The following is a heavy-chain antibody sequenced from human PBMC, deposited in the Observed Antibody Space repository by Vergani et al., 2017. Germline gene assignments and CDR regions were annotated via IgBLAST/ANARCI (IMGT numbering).Heavy chain of an antibody. D-gene: IGHD5-18*01. Sequence: QVQLQESGPGLVKPSETLSLTCTVSGYSISSGYYWGWIRQPPGKGLEWIGYIYYSGSTNYNPSLKSRVTISVDTSKNQFSLKLSSVTAADTAVYYCARWGYSYGYHYFDYWGQGTLVTVSS. CDR1: GYSISSGYY. CDR2: IYYSGST. CDR3: ARWGYSYGYHYFDY. J-gene: IGHJ4*02. V-gene: IGHV4-61*01.